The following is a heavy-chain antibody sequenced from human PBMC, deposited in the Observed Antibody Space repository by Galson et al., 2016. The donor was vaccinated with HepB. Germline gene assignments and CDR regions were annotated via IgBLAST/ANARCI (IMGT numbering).Heavy chain of an antibody. J-gene: IGHJ5*02. Sequence: SLRLSCAASGFTFRSYVMNWVRQAPGKGLEWVSSTSSGSSYIYYADSVKGRFTISRDNAKNSLHLQMNSLRAEDTAVYYCARLVTSNSWYGWFDPWGQGTLVTVSS. D-gene: IGHD6-13*01. CDR3: ARLVTSNSWYGWFDP. CDR2: TSSGSSYI. V-gene: IGHV3-21*01. CDR1: GFTFRSYV.